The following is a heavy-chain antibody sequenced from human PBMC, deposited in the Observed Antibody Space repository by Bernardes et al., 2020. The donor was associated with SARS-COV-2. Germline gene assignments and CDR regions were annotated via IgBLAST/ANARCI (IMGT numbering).Heavy chain of an antibody. Sequence: VGSLRLSCAASGFTFSSYDMHWVRQVTGKGLEWVSAIAIAGDTYYSGSVKGRFTISRENAKNSFFLQMNDLRAEDTAVYYCAREGTVVAYDGLDIWGQGTMVTVSS. CDR3: AREGTVVAYDGLDI. J-gene: IGHJ3*02. V-gene: IGHV3-13*01. D-gene: IGHD6-19*01. CDR2: IAIAGDT. CDR1: GFTFSSYD.